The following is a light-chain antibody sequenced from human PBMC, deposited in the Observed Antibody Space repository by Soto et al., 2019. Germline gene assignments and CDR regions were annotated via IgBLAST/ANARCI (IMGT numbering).Light chain of an antibody. CDR2: CXA. V-gene: IGKV3-15*01. J-gene: IGKJ4*02. Sequence: IAMTKSPATMSVSPGARATLSXRASQSFSRNVAWDPQERGXAPRXXXACXATRATGSPARLSGSGSGTDFALTISSLEPEYFSVYYCQQRRNGTRTFGGGTKVDIK. CDR1: QSFSRN. CDR3: QQRRNGTRT.